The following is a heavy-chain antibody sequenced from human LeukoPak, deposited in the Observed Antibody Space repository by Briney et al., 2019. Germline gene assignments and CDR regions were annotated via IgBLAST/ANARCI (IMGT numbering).Heavy chain of an antibody. V-gene: IGHV5-51*01. CDR2: IYPGDSGT. J-gene: IGHJ5*02. CDR1: GYSFSTYW. CDR3: ARAGYTSGWYTNKGNWFDP. D-gene: IGHD6-19*01. Sequence: GESLKISCKGSGYSFSTYWIGWVRQMPGKGLEWMGIIYPGDSGTRYSPSFQGQVTISADKSISTAYLQWSSLKASDTAMYYCARAGYTSGWYTNKGNWFDPWGQGTLVTVSS.